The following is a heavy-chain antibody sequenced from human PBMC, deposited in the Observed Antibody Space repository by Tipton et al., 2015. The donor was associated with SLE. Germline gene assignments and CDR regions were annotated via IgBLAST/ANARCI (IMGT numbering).Heavy chain of an antibody. V-gene: IGHV4-31*03. CDR2: FYSSGIT. CDR1: NGSISSAGYY. Sequence: GLVTPSETLSLTCTVSNGSISSAGYYWSWIRQHPGKGLEWIGSFYSSGITYYNPSLTGRPAISLDASKKQFSLKLTSGTTADTAVYYCAWYYYDSTGDCLFDYWGQGTLVTVST. CDR3: AWYYYDSTGDCLFDY. D-gene: IGHD3-22*01. J-gene: IGHJ4*02.